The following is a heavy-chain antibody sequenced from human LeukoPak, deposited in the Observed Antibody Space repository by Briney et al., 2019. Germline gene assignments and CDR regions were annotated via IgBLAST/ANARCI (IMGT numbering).Heavy chain of an antibody. Sequence: EPSETLSLTCTVSGGSINNTYYYWGWIRQPPGKGLEWIGEINHSGSTNYNPSLKSRVTISVDTSKNQFSLKLSSVTAADTAVYYCARGPRAINYYYYYGMDVWGQGTTVTVSS. J-gene: IGHJ6*02. CDR1: GGSINNTYYY. CDR3: ARGPRAINYYYYYGMDV. CDR2: INHSGST. V-gene: IGHV4-39*07.